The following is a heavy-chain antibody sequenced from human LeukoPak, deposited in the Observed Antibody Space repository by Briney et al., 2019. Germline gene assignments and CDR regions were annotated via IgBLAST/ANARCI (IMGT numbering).Heavy chain of an antibody. CDR2: IYYTGST. D-gene: IGHD1-26*01. CDR3: ARQPYMLGAYYFDY. Sequence: PSETLSLTCTVSGGSIGIYYWTWIRQPPGKGLEWIGYIYYTGSTYYNPSLKSRVTLSVDTSKNQFSLKLGSVTAADTAVYYCARQPYMLGAYYFDYWGQGTLVTVSP. J-gene: IGHJ4*02. V-gene: IGHV4-59*08. CDR1: GGSIGIYY.